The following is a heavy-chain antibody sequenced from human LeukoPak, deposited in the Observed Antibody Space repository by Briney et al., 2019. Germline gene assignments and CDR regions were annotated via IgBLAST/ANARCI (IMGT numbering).Heavy chain of an antibody. CDR2: MNPNSGNT. D-gene: IGHD3-10*01. CDR1: GYTFNSYD. Sequence: ASVKVSCKASGYTFNSYDINWVRQATGQGLEWMGWMNPNSGNTGYAQKFQGRVTMTRNTSISTAYMELSSLRSEDTAVYYCARGRSGSYYKPNWFDPWGQGTLVTVSS. J-gene: IGHJ5*02. CDR3: ARGRSGSYYKPNWFDP. V-gene: IGHV1-8*01.